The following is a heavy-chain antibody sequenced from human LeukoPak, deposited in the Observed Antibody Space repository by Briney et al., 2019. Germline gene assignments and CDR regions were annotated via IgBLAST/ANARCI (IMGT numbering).Heavy chain of an antibody. D-gene: IGHD3-3*01. CDR2: IRYDGSNK. Sequence: PGGSLRLSCAASGFTVSSYGMHWVRQAPGKGLEWVAFIRYDGSNKYYADSVKGRFTISRDNSKNTLYLQMNSLRAEDTAVYYCAKDHYDFWSGYRLYYYYYMDVWGKGTTVTVSS. CDR1: GFTVSSYG. J-gene: IGHJ6*03. CDR3: AKDHYDFWSGYRLYYYYYMDV. V-gene: IGHV3-30*02.